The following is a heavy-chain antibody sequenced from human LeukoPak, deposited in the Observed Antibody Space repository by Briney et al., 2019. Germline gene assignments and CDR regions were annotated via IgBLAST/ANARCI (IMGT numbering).Heavy chain of an antibody. CDR1: GYTFTGYG. J-gene: IGHJ5*02. V-gene: IGHV1-18*01. D-gene: IGHD5-12*01. Sequence: ASVKVSCKASGYTFTGYGISWVRQAPGQGLEWMGWISAYNGNTNYAQKLQGRVTMTTDTSTSTAYMELRSLRSDDTAVYYCARDPGIVATIIGWFDPWGQGTLVTVSS. CDR3: ARDPGIVATIIGWFDP. CDR2: ISAYNGNT.